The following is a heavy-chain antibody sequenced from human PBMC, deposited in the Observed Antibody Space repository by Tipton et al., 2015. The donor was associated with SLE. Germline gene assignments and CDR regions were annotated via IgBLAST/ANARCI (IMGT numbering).Heavy chain of an antibody. D-gene: IGHD3-3*01. CDR3: ARAVSYYDFWSGYTD. CDR1: GGSISSSNW. V-gene: IGHV4-4*02. Sequence: TLSLTCAVSGGSISSSNWWSWVRQPPGKGLEWIGEIYHSGSTNYNPSLKSRVTISVDKSKNQFSLKLSSVTAADTAVYYCARAVSYYDFWSGYTDWGQGTLVTVSS. J-gene: IGHJ4*02. CDR2: IYHSGST.